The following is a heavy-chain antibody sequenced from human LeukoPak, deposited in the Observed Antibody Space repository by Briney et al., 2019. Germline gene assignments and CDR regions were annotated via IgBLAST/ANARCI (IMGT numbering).Heavy chain of an antibody. J-gene: IGHJ4*02. CDR3: ARENSYYDSSGYYYGSGYFDY. V-gene: IGHV4-59*01. Sequence: SETLSLTCTVSGGSISSYYWSWIRQPPGKGLEWIGYIYYSGSTNYNPSLKSRVTISVDTSKNQFSLKLSSVTAADTAVYYCARENSYYDSSGYYYGSGYFDYWGQGTLVTVSS. CDR1: GGSISSYY. CDR2: IYYSGST. D-gene: IGHD3-22*01.